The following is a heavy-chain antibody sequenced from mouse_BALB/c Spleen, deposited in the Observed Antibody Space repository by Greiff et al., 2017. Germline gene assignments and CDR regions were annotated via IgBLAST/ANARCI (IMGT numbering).Heavy chain of an antibody. V-gene: IGHV2-6-5*01. Sequence: VQRVESGPGLVAPSQSLSITCTVSGFSLTDYGVSWIRQPPGKGLEWLGVIWGGGSTYYNSALKSRLSISKDNSKSQVFLKMNSLQTDDTAMYYCAKHFYYGNSSYYFDYWGQGTTLTVSS. CDR1: GFSLTDYG. CDR2: IWGGGST. CDR3: AKHFYYGNSSYYFDY. D-gene: IGHD2-1*01. J-gene: IGHJ2*01.